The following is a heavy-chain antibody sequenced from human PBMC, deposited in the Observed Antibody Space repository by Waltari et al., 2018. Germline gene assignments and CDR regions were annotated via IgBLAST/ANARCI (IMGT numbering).Heavy chain of an antibody. CDR2: IYTSGST. V-gene: IGHV4-4*07. D-gene: IGHD6-13*01. J-gene: IGHJ6*03. CDR3: ARESTGYSSSWYVYYYYMDV. CDR1: GGSISSYY. Sequence: QVQLQESGPGLVKPSETLSLTCTVSGGSISSYYWSWIRQPAGKGLEWIGRIYTSGSTNDNPSLKSRVTMSVDTSKNQFSLKLSSVTAADTAVYYCARESTGYSSSWYVYYYYMDVWGKGTTVTISS.